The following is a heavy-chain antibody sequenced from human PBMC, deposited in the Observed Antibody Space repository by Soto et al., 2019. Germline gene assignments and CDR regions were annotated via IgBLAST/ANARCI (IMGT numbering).Heavy chain of an antibody. CDR2: ISYDGGNK. D-gene: IGHD2-15*01. J-gene: IGHJ6*02. CDR3: AKDGRYCSGGSCYSPYYYYGMDV. Sequence: GGSLRLSCAASGFTFSSYGTHWVRQAPGKGLEWVAVISYDGGNKYYADSVKGRFTISRDNSKNTLYLQMNSLRAEDTAVYYCAKDGRYCSGGSCYSPYYYYGMDVWGQGTTVTVSS. CDR1: GFTFSSYG. V-gene: IGHV3-30*18.